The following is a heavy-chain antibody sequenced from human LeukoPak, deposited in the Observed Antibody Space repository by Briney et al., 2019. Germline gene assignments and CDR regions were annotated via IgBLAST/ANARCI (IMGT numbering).Heavy chain of an antibody. CDR3: AREGGSGSYNFDY. J-gene: IGHJ4*02. Sequence: SVKVSCKASGGTSSSYAISWVRQAPGQGLEWMGRIIPIFGTANYAQKFQGRVTITTDESTSTAYMELSSLRSEDTAVYYCAREGGSGSYNFDYWGQGTLVTVSS. CDR2: IIPIFGTA. CDR1: GGTSSSYA. V-gene: IGHV1-69*05. D-gene: IGHD3-10*01.